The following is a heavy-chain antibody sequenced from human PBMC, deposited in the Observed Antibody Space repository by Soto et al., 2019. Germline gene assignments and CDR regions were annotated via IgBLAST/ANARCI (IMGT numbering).Heavy chain of an antibody. Sequence: SVKVSCKASGGTFSSYAISWVRQAPGQGLEWMGGIIPIFGTANYAQKFQGRVTITADESTSTAYMELSSLRSEDTAVYYCARGPRFLEWPYYYYGMDVWGQGTTVTVSS. CDR1: GGTFSSYA. D-gene: IGHD3-3*01. CDR3: ARGPRFLEWPYYYYGMDV. CDR2: IIPIFGTA. V-gene: IGHV1-69*13. J-gene: IGHJ6*02.